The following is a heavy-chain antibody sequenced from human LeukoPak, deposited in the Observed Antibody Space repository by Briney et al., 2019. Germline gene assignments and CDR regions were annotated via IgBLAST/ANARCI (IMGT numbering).Heavy chain of an antibody. CDR1: GGSFSGYY. D-gene: IGHD3-10*01. J-gene: IGHJ4*02. CDR3: ARGPRGYYGSGSYSKRYYFDY. V-gene: IGHV4-34*01. Sequence: PSETLSLTCAVYGGSFSGYYWSWIRQPPGKGLEWIGEINHSGSTNYNPSLKSRVTISVDTSKNQFSLKLSSVTAADTAVYYCARGPRGYYGSGSYSKRYYFDYWAREPWSPSPQ. CDR2: INHSGST.